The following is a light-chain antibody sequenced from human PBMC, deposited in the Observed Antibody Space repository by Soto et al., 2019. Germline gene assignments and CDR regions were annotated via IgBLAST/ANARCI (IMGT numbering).Light chain of an antibody. Sequence: EIVVTQSPVTLSLSPGERATLSCRASQSVRNNYLAWYQQRPGQAPRLLIYAASSRATGIPDRFSGSGSGTDFTLTISRLEPEDFAVYYCQHYNSYSEAFGQGTKVDIK. CDR1: QSVRNNY. CDR3: QHYNSYSEA. J-gene: IGKJ1*01. V-gene: IGKV3-20*01. CDR2: AAS.